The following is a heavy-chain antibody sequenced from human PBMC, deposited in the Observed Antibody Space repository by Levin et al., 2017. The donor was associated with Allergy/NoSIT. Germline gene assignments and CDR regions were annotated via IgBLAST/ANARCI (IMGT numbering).Heavy chain of an antibody. V-gene: IGHV3-74*01. CDR1: GFPFRNFW. D-gene: IGHD1-20*01. Sequence: LSLTCAASGFPFRNFWMHWVRQAPGKGLVWVSLIKSDGGTTTYADSVKGRFTISRDNAKNTLYLQMNSLRAEDTAVYYCATGGISAYEYWGQGTLVTVSS. CDR3: ATGGISAYEY. J-gene: IGHJ4*02. CDR2: IKSDGGTT.